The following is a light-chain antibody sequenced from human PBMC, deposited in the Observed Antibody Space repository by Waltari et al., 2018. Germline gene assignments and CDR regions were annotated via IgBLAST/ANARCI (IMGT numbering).Light chain of an antibody. CDR1: KLGDKY. V-gene: IGLV3-1*01. CDR2: QDS. CDR3: QAWDSSTAV. J-gene: IGLJ1*01. Sequence: SYELTQPPSGSVSPGQTASITGSGDKLGDKYACWYQQKPGQSPVLVIYQDSKRPSGIPERFSGSNSGNTATLTISGTQAMDEADDYCQAWDSSTAVFGTGTKVTVL.